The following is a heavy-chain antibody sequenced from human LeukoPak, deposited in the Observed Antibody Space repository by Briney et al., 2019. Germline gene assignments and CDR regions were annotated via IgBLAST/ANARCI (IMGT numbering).Heavy chain of an antibody. CDR1: GFTFSDSS. D-gene: IGHD1-26*01. CDR2: MEKELNGYAT. V-gene: IGHV3-73*01. Sequence: GGSLRLSCAASGFTFSDSSIHWVRQASGKGLEWIGLMEKELNGYATAYAASVRGRYTISRDDSQNTAYLQMDSLKTEDTALYYCTRDSGTYNWLDPWGQGTLVTVSS. J-gene: IGHJ5*02. CDR3: TRDSGTYNWLDP.